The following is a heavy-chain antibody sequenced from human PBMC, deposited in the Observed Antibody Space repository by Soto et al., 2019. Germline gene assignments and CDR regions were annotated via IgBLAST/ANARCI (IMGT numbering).Heavy chain of an antibody. J-gene: IGHJ4*02. CDR1: GGTFGSHG. V-gene: IGHV1-69*13. D-gene: IGHD5-18*01. CDR2: FIAMLGTP. Sequence: ASVKVSCKASGGTFGSHGIAWLRQAPGQGLEWMGGFIAMLGTPTYAKKVQGRATISADESLTSSYLELRSLRSEDTGVYFCARGAMANFDYWGQGTVVTVSS. CDR3: ARGAMANFDY.